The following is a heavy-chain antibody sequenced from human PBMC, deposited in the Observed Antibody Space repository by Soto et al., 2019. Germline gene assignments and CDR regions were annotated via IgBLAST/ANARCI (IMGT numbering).Heavy chain of an antibody. D-gene: IGHD2-15*01. CDR3: GRVVEGATRHTDFDS. CDR2: VYYSGGA. CDR1: GVSIHNSHSF. Sequence: PSETLSLTCAVSGVSIHNSHSFWAWIRQPPGKGLEFIGGVYYSGGANYNPSLKSRVTISVDTSKNQLSLRVNSVTAADTAVYYCGRVVEGATRHTDFDSWGQGXLVTVYS. V-gene: IGHV4-39*01. J-gene: IGHJ5*01.